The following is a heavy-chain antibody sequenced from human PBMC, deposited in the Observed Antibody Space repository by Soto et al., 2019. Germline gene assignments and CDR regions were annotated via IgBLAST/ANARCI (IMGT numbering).Heavy chain of an antibody. V-gene: IGHV3-64*01. CDR1: GFTFSSYA. CDR2: ISSNGGST. Sequence: EVQLVESGGGLVQPGGSLRLSCAASGFTFSSYAMHWVRQAPGKGLEYVSAISSNGGSTYYANSVKGRFTISRDNSKNTLYLQMGSLRAEDMAVYYCARRDGYWGQGTLVTVSS. CDR3: ARRDGY. J-gene: IGHJ4*02.